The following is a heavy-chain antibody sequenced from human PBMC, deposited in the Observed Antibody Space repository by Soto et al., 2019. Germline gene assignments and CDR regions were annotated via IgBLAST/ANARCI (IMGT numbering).Heavy chain of an antibody. Sequence: PVGSLRLSCAGSGFTFGDSYMSWIRQAPGKGLEWLSYISPGSRYPAYADSVKGRFTISRDNSKNTLYLQMNSLRAEDTAVYYCAKDKAGGSSSWYRYWGQGTLVTVSS. CDR1: GFTFGDSY. J-gene: IGHJ4*02. D-gene: IGHD6-13*01. V-gene: IGHV3-11*06. CDR3: AKDKAGGSSSWYRY. CDR2: ISPGSRYP.